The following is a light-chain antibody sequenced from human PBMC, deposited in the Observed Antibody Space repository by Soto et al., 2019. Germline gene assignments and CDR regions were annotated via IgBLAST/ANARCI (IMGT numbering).Light chain of an antibody. J-gene: IGKJ4*01. CDR3: QHFNSYPLT. CDR2: KAS. V-gene: IGKV1-5*03. CDR1: QSISSW. Sequence: DIQMTQSPSTLSASVGDRVTITCRASQSISSWLAWYQQKPGKAPDLLIYKASSLQSGVPSRFKGSGSGKEFTLPISSLQPDDFAIYYGQHFNSYPLTFGGGPRVETK.